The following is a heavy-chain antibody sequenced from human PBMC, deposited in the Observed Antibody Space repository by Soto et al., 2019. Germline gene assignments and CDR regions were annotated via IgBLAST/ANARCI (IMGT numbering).Heavy chain of an antibody. Sequence: PGGSLRLSCAASGFTFSSYAMSWVRQAPGKGLEWVSAISGSGGSTYYADSVKGRFTTSRDNSKNTLYLQMNSLRAEDTAVYYCAKVGYDILTGSQKNDYWGQGTLVTVSS. CDR2: ISGSGGST. D-gene: IGHD3-9*01. CDR1: GFTFSSYA. CDR3: AKVGYDILTGSQKNDY. J-gene: IGHJ4*02. V-gene: IGHV3-23*01.